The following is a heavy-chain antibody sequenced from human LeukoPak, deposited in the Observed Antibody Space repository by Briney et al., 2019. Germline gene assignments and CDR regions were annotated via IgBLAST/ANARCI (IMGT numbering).Heavy chain of an antibody. V-gene: IGHV4-4*07. CDR2: IYTSGST. CDR3: ARQQQLVLGYFDL. D-gene: IGHD6-13*01. Sequence: SETLSLTCTVSGGSISSYYWSWIRQPAVKGLEWIGRIYTSGSTYYNPSLKSRVTISVDTSKNQFSLKLSSVTAADTAVYYCARQQQLVLGYFDLWGRGTLVTVSS. CDR1: GGSISSYY. J-gene: IGHJ2*01.